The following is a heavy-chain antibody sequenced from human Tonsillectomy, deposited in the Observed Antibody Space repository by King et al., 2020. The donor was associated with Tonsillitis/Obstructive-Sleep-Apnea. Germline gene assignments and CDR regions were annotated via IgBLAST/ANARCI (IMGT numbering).Heavy chain of an antibody. D-gene: IGHD3-3*01. CDR2: INHSGST. Sequence: VQLQQWGAGLLKPSETLSLTCAVYGGSFSGYYWSWIRQPPGKGLEWIGEINHSGSTNYNPSLKSRVTISVDTSKNQFSLKLSSVTAADTAVYYWARVVGGITIFGVVSAYYGMDVWGQGTTVTVSS. CDR1: GGSFSGYY. J-gene: IGHJ6*02. CDR3: ARVVGGITIFGVVSAYYGMDV. V-gene: IGHV4-34*01.